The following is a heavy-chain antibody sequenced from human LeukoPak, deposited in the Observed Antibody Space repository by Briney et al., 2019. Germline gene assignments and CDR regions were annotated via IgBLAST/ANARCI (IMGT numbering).Heavy chain of an antibody. Sequence: ASVKVSCKASGYTFTSYGISWVRQAPGQGLEWMGWINPNSGGTNYAQKFQGWVTMTRDTSINTAYMELSRLKSDDTAVYYCARGSVGARSNYVGARHYYFDYWGQGTLVTVSS. V-gene: IGHV1-2*04. CDR1: GYTFTSYG. J-gene: IGHJ4*02. CDR2: INPNSGGT. D-gene: IGHD4-11*01. CDR3: ARGSVGARSNYVGARHYYFDY.